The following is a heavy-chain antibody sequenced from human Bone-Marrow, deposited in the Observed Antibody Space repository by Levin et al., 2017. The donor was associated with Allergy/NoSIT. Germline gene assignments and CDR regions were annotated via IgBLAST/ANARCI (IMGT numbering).Heavy chain of an antibody. CDR1: GGSFSSYS. CDR3: ARGRLFCSGGSCYWSHYFDY. Sequence: NSSETLSLTCAVYGGSFSSYSWTWIRQSPGKGLEWIGEIDDSGRTNYNPSLQSRVTMSVDTSKKQFSLKLSSVTAADTAVYYCARGRLFCSGGSCYWSHYFDYWGQGTLVTVSS. J-gene: IGHJ4*02. D-gene: IGHD2-15*01. V-gene: IGHV4-34*01. CDR2: IDDSGRT.